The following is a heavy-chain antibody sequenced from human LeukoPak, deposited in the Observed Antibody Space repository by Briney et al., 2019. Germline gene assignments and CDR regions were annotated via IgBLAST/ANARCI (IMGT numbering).Heavy chain of an antibody. Sequence: SETLSLTCTVSGGSISSYYWSWIRQPPGKGLEWIGYIYYSGSTNYNPSLKSRVTISVDKSISTAYLQWSSLKASDTAMYYCARQPGLYDSSGYYYGREEFFDPWGQGTLVTVSS. CDR2: IYYSGST. V-gene: IGHV4-59*08. D-gene: IGHD3-22*01. CDR3: ARQPGLYDSSGYYYGREEFFDP. J-gene: IGHJ5*02. CDR1: GGSISSYY.